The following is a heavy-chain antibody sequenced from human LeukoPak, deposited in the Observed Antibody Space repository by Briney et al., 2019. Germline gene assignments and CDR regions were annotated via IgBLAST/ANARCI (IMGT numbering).Heavy chain of an antibody. J-gene: IGHJ4*02. CDR2: IRYDGNIK. CDR3: VKDNPLDY. D-gene: IGHD1-14*01. V-gene: IGHV3-30*02. Sequence: GGSLRLSCGASGFTLSSYGMLWVRQSPGKGLEWVAFIRYDGNIKFYADSMKGRFTISRDNSKNTLYLHINSLRPEDTALYYCVKDNPLDYWGQGTLVIVSS. CDR1: GFTLSSYG.